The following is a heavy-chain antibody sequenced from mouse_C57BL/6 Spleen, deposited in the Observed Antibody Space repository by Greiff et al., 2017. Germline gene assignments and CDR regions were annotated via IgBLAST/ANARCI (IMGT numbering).Heavy chain of an antibody. CDR1: GYSITSGYY. D-gene: IGHD1-1*01. CDR2: ISYDGSN. J-gene: IGHJ3*01. CDR3: ARKSSYSAWFAY. V-gene: IGHV3-6*01. Sequence: EVQLQQSGPGLVKPSQSLSLTCSVTGYSITSGYYWNWIRQFPGNKLEWMGYISYDGSNNYNPSLKNRSSITRDTSKNQFFMKLNSVTTEDTATYYCARKSSYSAWFAYGGQGTLVTVSA.